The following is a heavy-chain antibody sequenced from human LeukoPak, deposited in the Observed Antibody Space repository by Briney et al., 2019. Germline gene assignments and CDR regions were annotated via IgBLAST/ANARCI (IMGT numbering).Heavy chain of an antibody. D-gene: IGHD6-13*01. Sequence: GGSLRLSCAASGFTFSSCAMSWVRQAPGKGLEWVSAISGSGGSTYYADSVKGRFTISRDNSKNTLYLQMNSLRAEDTAVYYCAKDGNSWYIYYFDYWGQGTLVTVSS. J-gene: IGHJ4*02. V-gene: IGHV3-23*01. CDR1: GFTFSSCA. CDR3: AKDGNSWYIYYFDY. CDR2: ISGSGGST.